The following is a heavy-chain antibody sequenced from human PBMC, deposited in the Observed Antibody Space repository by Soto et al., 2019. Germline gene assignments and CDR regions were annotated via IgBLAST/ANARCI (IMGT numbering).Heavy chain of an antibody. V-gene: IGHV4-59*01. Sequence: QVQLQESGPGLVKPSETLSLTCSVSAGPLSNYYWTWIRQSPGKGLEWIGEIYHTGSTKYNPSLKSRDAISLDMSKNQFSLTLSSVTPADTAVYYCARGGRGSGLYFLYYFHLWGQGTLITVSS. CDR3: ARGGRGSGLYFLYYFHL. CDR2: IYHTGST. CDR1: AGPLSNYY. J-gene: IGHJ4*02. D-gene: IGHD3-16*01.